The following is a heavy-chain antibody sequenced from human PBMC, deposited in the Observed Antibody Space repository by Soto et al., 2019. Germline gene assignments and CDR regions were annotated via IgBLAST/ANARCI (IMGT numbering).Heavy chain of an antibody. D-gene: IGHD4-17*01. CDR2: INGDGSNA. J-gene: IGHJ5*02. Sequence: EVQLVESGGGLVQPGGSLRLSCAASGFTFSDYWMHWVRQVPGKGLVWLSRINGDGSNANYADDVWGRFTISRDNDNNTLNLQMNSLRAEDTAVYYCVRSMTTLTIDWLDPWGQGTQVTVFS. CDR1: GFTFSDYW. CDR3: VRSMTTLTIDWLDP. V-gene: IGHV3-74*01.